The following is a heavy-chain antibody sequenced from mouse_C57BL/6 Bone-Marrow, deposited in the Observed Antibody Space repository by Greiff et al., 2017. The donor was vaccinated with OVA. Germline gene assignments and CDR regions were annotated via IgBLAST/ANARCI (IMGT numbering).Heavy chain of an antibody. CDR3: ARELFFDY. V-gene: IGHV1-66*01. J-gene: IGHJ2*01. Sequence: VKLQQSGPELVKPGASVKISCKASGYSFTSYYIHWVKQRPGQGLEWIGWIYPGSGNTKYNEKFKGKATLTADTSSSTSYMQLSSLTSEDSAVYYCARELFFDYWGQGTTLTVSS. CDR2: IYPGSGNT. CDR1: GYSFTSYY.